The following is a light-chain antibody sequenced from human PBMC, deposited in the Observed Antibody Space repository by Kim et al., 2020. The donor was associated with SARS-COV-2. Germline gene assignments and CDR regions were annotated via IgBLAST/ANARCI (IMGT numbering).Light chain of an antibody. J-gene: IGLJ1*01. Sequence: VSHGQPSSTTCSGDKLGDKYACWYQQKPGQSPVLVIYQDSKRPSGIPERFSGSNSGNTATLTISGTQAMDEADYYCQTWDSRLYVFGTGTKVTVL. V-gene: IGLV3-1*01. CDR2: QDS. CDR1: KLGDKY. CDR3: QTWDSRLYV.